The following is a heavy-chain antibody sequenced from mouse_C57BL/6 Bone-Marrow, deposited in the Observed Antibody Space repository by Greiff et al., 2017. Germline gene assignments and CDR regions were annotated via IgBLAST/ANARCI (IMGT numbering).Heavy chain of an antibody. CDR1: GYTFTGYW. J-gene: IGHJ2*01. V-gene: IGHV1-9*01. CDR3: HKYYYGRKDY. Sequence: VQLQQSGAELMKPGASVKLSCKATGYTFTGYWIEWVKQMPGHGLEWIGEILPGSGNTYYNEKFKGKATLTADKSSSTAYMELRSLTSEDSAVYCCHKYYYGRKDYWGQGTTLTVSS. D-gene: IGHD1-1*01. CDR2: ILPGSGNT.